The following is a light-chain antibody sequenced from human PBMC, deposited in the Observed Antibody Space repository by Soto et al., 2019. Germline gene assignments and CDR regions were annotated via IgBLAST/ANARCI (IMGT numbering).Light chain of an antibody. CDR3: QQYNNWLWT. CDR1: QGVSRN. CDR2: DAS. Sequence: EIVMTQSPATLSVSPGERAPPSSRPIQGVSRNVAWYQQKPGQAPRLLIHDASTRATGISVRFSGSGSGTEFTLTISSLQSEDFAVYYCQQYNNWLWTFGQGTKVEIK. V-gene: IGKV3-15*01. J-gene: IGKJ1*01.